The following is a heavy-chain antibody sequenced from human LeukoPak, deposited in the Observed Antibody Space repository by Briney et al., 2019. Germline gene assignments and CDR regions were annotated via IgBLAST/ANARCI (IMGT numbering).Heavy chain of an antibody. J-gene: IGHJ6*02. V-gene: IGHV1-46*04. D-gene: IGHD2-2*02. CDR2: INPSGGST. CDR1: GYTFTSYD. CDR3: ARDQTDCSTTSCYKFHYGLDV. Sequence: ASVTVSCTASGYTFTSYDINWVRQAPGQGLEWMGMINPSGGSTSYAQKLQGRVTMTRDTSTSTVYMELSSLRSEDTAVYYCARDQTDCSTTSCYKFHYGLDVWGQGTTVTVSS.